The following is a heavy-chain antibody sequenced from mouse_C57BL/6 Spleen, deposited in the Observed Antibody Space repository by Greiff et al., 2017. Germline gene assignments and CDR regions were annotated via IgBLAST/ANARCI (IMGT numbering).Heavy chain of an antibody. V-gene: IGHV5-6*01. CDR3: ARHWDYGSRNWYFDV. Sequence: EVKVVESGGDLVKPGGSLKLSCAASGFTFSSYGMSWVRQTPDKRLEWVATISSGGSYTYYPDSVKGRFTISRDNAKNTLYLQMSSLKSEDTAMYYCARHWDYGSRNWYFDVWGTGTTVTVSS. CDR2: ISSGGSYT. J-gene: IGHJ1*03. CDR1: GFTFSSYG. D-gene: IGHD1-1*01.